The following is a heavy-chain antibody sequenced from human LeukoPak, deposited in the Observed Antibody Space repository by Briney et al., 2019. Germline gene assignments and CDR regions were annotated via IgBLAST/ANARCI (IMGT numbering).Heavy chain of an antibody. J-gene: IGHJ6*03. CDR1: GFTFSSYS. V-gene: IGHV3-48*01. D-gene: IGHD2-15*01. CDR3: ARVLRYCSGGNCYSGGLGYMDV. CDR2: ISSSSSTI. Sequence: GGSLRLSCAASGFTFSSYSMNWLPQAPGNGLEWISYISSSSSTIYYADSVKGRFAISRDNAKNSLFLQMNSLRAEDTAVYYCARVLRYCSGGNCYSGGLGYMDVWGKGTTVTISS.